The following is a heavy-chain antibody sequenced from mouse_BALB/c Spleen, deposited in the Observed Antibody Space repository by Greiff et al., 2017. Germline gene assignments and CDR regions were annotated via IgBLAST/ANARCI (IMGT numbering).Heavy chain of an antibody. J-gene: IGHJ3*01. CDR3: TVTTATEAWFAY. V-gene: IGHV5-6-4*01. D-gene: IGHD1-2*01. Sequence: EVKLMESGGGLVKPGGSLKLSCAASGFTFSSYTMSWVRQTPEKRLEWVATISSGGSYTYYPDSVKGRFTISRDNAKNTLYLQMSSLKSEDTAMYYCTVTTATEAWFAYWGQGTLVTVSA. CDR2: ISSGGSYT. CDR1: GFTFSSYT.